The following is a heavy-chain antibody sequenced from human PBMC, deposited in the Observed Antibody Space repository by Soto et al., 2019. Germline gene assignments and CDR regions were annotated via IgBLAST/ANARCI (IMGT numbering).Heavy chain of an antibody. CDR1: GGTFSSYA. D-gene: IGHD2-2*01. J-gene: IGHJ6*02. V-gene: IGHV1-69*01. Sequence: QVQLVQSGAEVKKPGSSVKVSCKASGGTFSSYAISWVRQAPGQGLEWMGGIIPISGTANYAQKFQGRVTITADESTSTAYMELSSLRSEDTAVYYCARSQGSSTSLEIYYDYYYCMDVWGQGTTVTVSS. CDR3: ARSQGSSTSLEIYYDYYYCMDV. CDR2: IIPISGTA.